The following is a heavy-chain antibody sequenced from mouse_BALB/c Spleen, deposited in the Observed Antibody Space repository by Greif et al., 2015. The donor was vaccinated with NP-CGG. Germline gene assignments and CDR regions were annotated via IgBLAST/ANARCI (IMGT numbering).Heavy chain of an antibody. CDR3: ARDGNPYAMDY. CDR1: GFIFSSYA. Sequence: EVKLVESGGGLVKPGGSLKLSCAASGFIFSSYAMSWVRQTPERRLEWVATISSGGSYTYYPDSVKGRFTISRDNAKNTLYLQMSSLRSEDTATYYCARDGNPYAMDYWGQGTSVTVSS. CDR2: ISSGGSYT. J-gene: IGHJ4*01. V-gene: IGHV5-9-1*01.